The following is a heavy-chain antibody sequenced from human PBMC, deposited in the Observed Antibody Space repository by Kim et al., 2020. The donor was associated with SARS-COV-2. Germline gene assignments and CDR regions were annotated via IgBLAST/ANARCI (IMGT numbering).Heavy chain of an antibody. Sequence: SETLSLTCAVYGGSFSGYYWSWIRQPPGKGLEWIGEINHSGSTNYNPSLKSRVTISVDTSKNQFSLKLSSVTAADTAVYYCARGLFIRAVAGTDFGYYFDYWGQGTLVTVSS. V-gene: IGHV4-34*01. D-gene: IGHD6-19*01. J-gene: IGHJ4*02. CDR3: ARGLFIRAVAGTDFGYYFDY. CDR1: GGSFSGYY. CDR2: INHSGST.